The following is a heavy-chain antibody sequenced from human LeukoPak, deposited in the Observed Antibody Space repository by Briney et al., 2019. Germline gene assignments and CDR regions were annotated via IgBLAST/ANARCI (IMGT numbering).Heavy chain of an antibody. CDR1: GFTFDDYA. Sequence: GGSLRLSCAASGFTFDDYAMSWVRQAPGKGLEWVSVIYSGGSTYYADSVKGRFTISRDNSKNTLYLQMNSLRAEDTAVYYCARDGRGYSYTGDYWGQGTLVTVSS. D-gene: IGHD5-18*01. V-gene: IGHV3-66*01. CDR3: ARDGRGYSYTGDY. CDR2: IYSGGST. J-gene: IGHJ4*02.